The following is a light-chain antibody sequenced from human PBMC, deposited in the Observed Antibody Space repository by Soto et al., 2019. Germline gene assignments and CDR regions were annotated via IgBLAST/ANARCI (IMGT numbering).Light chain of an antibody. Sequence: QSALTRPPSASGSPGQSVTISCTGTSSDVGGYNYVSWYQQQSGKAPKLMIYEVSKRPSGVPDRFSGSKSGNTASLTVSGLQAEDEADYYCSSYAGSNTVVFGGGTKLTVL. CDR1: SSDVGGYNY. V-gene: IGLV2-8*01. CDR3: SSYAGSNTVV. CDR2: EVS. J-gene: IGLJ2*01.